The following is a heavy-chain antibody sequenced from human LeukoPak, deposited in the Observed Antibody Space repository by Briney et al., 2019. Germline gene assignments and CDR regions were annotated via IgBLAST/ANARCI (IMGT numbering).Heavy chain of an antibody. Sequence: GGSLRLSCAASGFTFSSYAMSWVRQAPGKGLEWVSAISGSGGSTYYADSVKGRFTISRDNSKNTLYLQMNSLRAEDTAVYYCAKDPDSSGWYDRVGFDYWGQGTLVTVSS. J-gene: IGHJ4*02. D-gene: IGHD6-19*01. V-gene: IGHV3-23*01. CDR1: GFTFSSYA. CDR3: AKDPDSSGWYDRVGFDY. CDR2: ISGSGGST.